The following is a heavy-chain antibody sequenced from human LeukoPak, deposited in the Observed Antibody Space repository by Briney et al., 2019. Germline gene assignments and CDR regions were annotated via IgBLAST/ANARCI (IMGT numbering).Heavy chain of an antibody. CDR1: GFPFSSYS. J-gene: IGHJ4*02. D-gene: IGHD2-15*01. CDR2: ISSSSSYI. V-gene: IGHV3-21*01. CDR3: ARDLDCSGGSCYLFDY. Sequence: GGSLRLSCAASGFPFSSYSMNWVRQAPGKGLEWVSSISSSSSYIYYADSVKGRFTISRDNAKNSLYLQMNSLRAEDTAVYYCARDLDCSGGSCYLFDYWGQGTLVTVSS.